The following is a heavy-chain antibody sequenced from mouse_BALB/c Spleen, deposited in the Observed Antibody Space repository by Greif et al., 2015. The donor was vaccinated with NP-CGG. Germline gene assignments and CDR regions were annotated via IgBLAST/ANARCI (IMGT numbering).Heavy chain of an antibody. CDR2: IRNKANGHTT. CDR1: GFTFTDYY. J-gene: IGHJ4*01. Sequence: EVKLMESGGGLVQPGGSLRLSCATSGFTFTDYYMSWVRQPPGKALEWLGFIRNKANGHTTEYSASVKGRFTISRDNSQSILYLQMNTLRAEDSATYYCARALLDYWGQGTSVTVSS. V-gene: IGHV7-3*02. D-gene: IGHD1-2*01. CDR3: ARALLDY.